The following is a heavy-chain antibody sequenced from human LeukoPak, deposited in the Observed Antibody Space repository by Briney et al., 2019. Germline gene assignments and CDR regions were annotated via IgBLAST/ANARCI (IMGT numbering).Heavy chain of an antibody. CDR1: GFTFSSYW. D-gene: IGHD1-26*01. Sequence: GGSLRLSCAASGFTFSSYWMSWVRQAPGKGLEWVANIKQDGSEKCYVDSVKGRFTISRDNAKNSLYLQMNSLRAEDTAVYYCAEGFTGSYSFDYWGQGTLVTVSS. CDR3: AEGFTGSYSFDY. CDR2: IKQDGSEK. J-gene: IGHJ4*02. V-gene: IGHV3-7*01.